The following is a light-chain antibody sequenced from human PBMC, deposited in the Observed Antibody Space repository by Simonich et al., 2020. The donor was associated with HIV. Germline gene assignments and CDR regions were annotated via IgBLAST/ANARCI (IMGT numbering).Light chain of an antibody. CDR2: RNN. CDR1: SNIVGNQG. Sequence: QAGLTQPPSVSKDLRQTATLTCTGNSNIVGNQGAAWLQQHQGHPPKLLSYRNNNRPSGISERLSASRSGNTASLTITGLQPEDEADYYCSAWDSSLSSWVFGGGTKLTVL. CDR3: SAWDSSLSSWV. V-gene: IGLV10-54*01. J-gene: IGLJ3*02.